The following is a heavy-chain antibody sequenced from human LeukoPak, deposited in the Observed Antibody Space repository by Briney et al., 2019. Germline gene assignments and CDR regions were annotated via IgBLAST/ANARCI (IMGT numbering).Heavy chain of an antibody. CDR2: SNYRSKWYN. J-gene: IGHJ4*02. CDR1: GDGVSSNSAT. Sequence: QALSLTCAISGDGVSSNSATWDWIRQSPSRGLEWLGRSNYRSKWYNDYAVSVKSRITINPDTSKIQFSLHLNSVTPEDTAVYYCARVGRSGTDYEYWGQGTLVTVSS. V-gene: IGHV6-1*01. CDR3: ARVGRSGTDYEY. D-gene: IGHD1-26*01.